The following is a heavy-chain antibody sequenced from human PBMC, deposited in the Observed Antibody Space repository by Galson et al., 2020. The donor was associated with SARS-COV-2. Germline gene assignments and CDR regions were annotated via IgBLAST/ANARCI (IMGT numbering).Heavy chain of an antibody. Sequence: GGSLRLSCAASGFTFSSSTMGWGRQAPEKGLEWVSAINSGGATSYADSVKGRFTISRDNSKNTLYLQMNSLRADDMAVYYCVRGSTGSYLIDYWGQGILVTVSS. D-gene: IGHD1-26*01. CDR2: INSGGAT. J-gene: IGHJ4*02. CDR1: GFTFSSST. V-gene: IGHV3-23*01. CDR3: VRGSTGSYLIDY.